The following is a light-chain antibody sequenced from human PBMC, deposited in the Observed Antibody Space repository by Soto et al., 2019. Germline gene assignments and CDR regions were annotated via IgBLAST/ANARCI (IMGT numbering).Light chain of an antibody. CDR3: QQSGAFWT. CDR1: QSVDSRY. CDR2: GVS. J-gene: IGKJ1*01. Sequence: EIVLTQSPGTLSLSPGERAILSCRASQSVDSRYFGWYQQRPGQPPRLLLYGVSTRATGIPDRFSGSGSGTDFILTISRLDPDDFAVYCCQQSGAFWTFGQGTKVDI. V-gene: IGKV3-20*01.